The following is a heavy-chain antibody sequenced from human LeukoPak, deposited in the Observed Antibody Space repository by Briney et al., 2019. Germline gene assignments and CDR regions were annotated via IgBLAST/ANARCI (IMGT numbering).Heavy chain of an antibody. Sequence: SETLSLTCRVSGASIYKYCWSWIRQPPGKGLEWIGYIYPTGGTEYNSSLKSRVTISLSASKNQISLKLGSATAADTAIYYCAGLREEDVLLYGDPGAFDIWGQGTMVTVSS. V-gene: IGHV4-4*09. CDR2: IYPTGGT. CDR1: GASIYKYC. D-gene: IGHD3-10*02. CDR3: AGLREEDVLLYGDPGAFDI. J-gene: IGHJ3*02.